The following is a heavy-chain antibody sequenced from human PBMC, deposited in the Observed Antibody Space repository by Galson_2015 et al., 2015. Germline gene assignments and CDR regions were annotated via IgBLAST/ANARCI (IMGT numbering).Heavy chain of an antibody. J-gene: IGHJ5*02. Sequence: SLRLSCAASGFTFGSYSMNWVRQAPGKGLEWVSSISSSSSYIYYADSVKGRFTISRDNSKNTLYLQMNSLRAEDTAVYYCARVRKRILGWFDPWGQGTLVTVSS. CDR1: GFTFGSYS. V-gene: IGHV3-21*01. CDR2: ISSSSSYI. CDR3: ARVRKRILGWFDP.